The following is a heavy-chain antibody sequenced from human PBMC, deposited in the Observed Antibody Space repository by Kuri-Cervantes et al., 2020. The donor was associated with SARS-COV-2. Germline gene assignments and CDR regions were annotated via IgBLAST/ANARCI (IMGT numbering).Heavy chain of an antibody. V-gene: IGHV1-18*01. CDR1: GYTFTSYG. J-gene: IGHJ4*02. CDR3: AREIERGTVVIAYMGYFDY. CDR2: ISAYNGNT. Sequence: ASVKVSCKASGYTFTSYGISWVRQAPGQGLEWMGWISAYNGNTNYAQKLQGRVTMTTDTSTSTAYMELRSPRSDDTAVYYCAREIERGTVVIAYMGYFDYWGQGTLVTVSS. D-gene: IGHD4-23*01.